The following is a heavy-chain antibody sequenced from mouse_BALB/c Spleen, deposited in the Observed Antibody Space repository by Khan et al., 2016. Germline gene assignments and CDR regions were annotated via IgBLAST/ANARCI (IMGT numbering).Heavy chain of an antibody. CDR2: IYPGSGNT. D-gene: IGHD1-2*01. Sequence: VQLQESDPDLVKPGASVKISCKASGYTFTDYYINWVKQKPGQGLEWIGWIYPGSGNTKYNEKFKGKATLTVDTSSSTAYMQLSSLTSEDTAVYFCARCPPTTATRYFDVWGAGTTVTVSS. CDR3: ARCPPTTATRYFDV. V-gene: IGHV1-84*02. CDR1: GYTFTDYY. J-gene: IGHJ1*01.